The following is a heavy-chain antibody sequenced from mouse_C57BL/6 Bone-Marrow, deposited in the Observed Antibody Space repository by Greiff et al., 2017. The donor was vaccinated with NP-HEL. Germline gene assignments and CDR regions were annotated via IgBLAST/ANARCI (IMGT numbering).Heavy chain of an antibody. V-gene: IGHV2-2*01. CDR3: ARNSPITTVVAPYYFDY. D-gene: IGHD1-1*01. J-gene: IGHJ2*01. CDR2: IWSGGST. Sequence: QVQLKESGPGLVQPSQSLSITCTVSGFSLTSYGVHWVRQSPGKGLEWLGVIWSGGSTDYNAAFISRLSISKDNSKSQVFFKMNSLQADDTAIYYCARNSPITTVVAPYYFDYWGQGTTLTVSS. CDR1: GFSLTSYG.